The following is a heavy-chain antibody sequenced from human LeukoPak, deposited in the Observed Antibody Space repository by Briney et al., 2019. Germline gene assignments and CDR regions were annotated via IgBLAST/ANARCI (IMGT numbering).Heavy chain of an antibody. Sequence: PGGSLRLSGAASGFTFSSYGMSWVRQAPGKGLEWVSAISGSGGSTYYADSVKGRFTISRDNSKNTLYLQMNSLRAEDTAVYYCAKGLNRGVVIMPAGQMDVWGKGTTVTISS. V-gene: IGHV3-23*01. J-gene: IGHJ6*04. CDR2: ISGSGGST. D-gene: IGHD2-2*01. CDR1: GFTFSSYG. CDR3: AKGLNRGVVIMPAGQMDV.